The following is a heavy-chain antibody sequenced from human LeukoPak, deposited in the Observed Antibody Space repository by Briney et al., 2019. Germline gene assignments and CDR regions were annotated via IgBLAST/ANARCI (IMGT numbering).Heavy chain of an antibody. Sequence: GGSLRLSCAASGFTFSSYGMHWVRQAPGKGLEWVAVISYDGSNKYYADSVKGRFTISRDNSKNTLYLQMNSLRAEDTAVYYCAKDSFSASSAYYRKYFQHWGQGTLVTVSS. D-gene: IGHD3-22*01. CDR1: GFTFSSYG. J-gene: IGHJ1*01. CDR3: AKDSFSASSAYYRKYFQH. CDR2: ISYDGSNK. V-gene: IGHV3-30*18.